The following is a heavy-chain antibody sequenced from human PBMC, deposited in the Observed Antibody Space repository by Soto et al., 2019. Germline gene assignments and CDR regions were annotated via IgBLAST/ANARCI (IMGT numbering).Heavy chain of an antibody. CDR1: GFPVSSYG. J-gene: IGHJ4*02. D-gene: IGHD2-15*01. Sequence: PGGSLRLSCAASGFPVSSYGMHWVRQAPGKGLEWVAHISYDGSNKHYTDSVKGRFTISRDNSKNMLYLQMSSLRAEDTAVYYCAGGQYYFDYCGQGTRVTVSS. CDR3: AGGQYYFDY. V-gene: IGHV3-30*03. CDR2: ISYDGSNK.